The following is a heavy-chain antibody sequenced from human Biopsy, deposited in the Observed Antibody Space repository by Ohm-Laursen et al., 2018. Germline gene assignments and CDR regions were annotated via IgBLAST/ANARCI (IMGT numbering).Heavy chain of an antibody. Sequence: ASVKASCKAFGYTFITYYVNWVRQAPGQGLEWMGKINPSGGSTSYAQKFQGRVTMTRDTSTTTVYMELSSLRSEDTAVYYCARDRIGGRGDPPDHWGQGTLVTVSS. D-gene: IGHD3-10*01. V-gene: IGHV1-46*01. CDR2: INPSGGST. CDR1: GYTFITYY. J-gene: IGHJ4*02. CDR3: ARDRIGGRGDPPDH.